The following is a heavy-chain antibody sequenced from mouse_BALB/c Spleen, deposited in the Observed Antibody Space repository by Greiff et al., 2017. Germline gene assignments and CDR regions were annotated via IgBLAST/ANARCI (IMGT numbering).Heavy chain of an antibody. D-gene: IGHD2-10*01. V-gene: IGHV2-6-7*01. CDR2: IWGDGST. CDR3: ARHACYGILYAMDY. J-gene: IGHJ4*01. CDR1: GFSLTGYG. Sequence: VQLVESGPGLVAPSQSLSITCTVSGFSLTGYGVNWVRQPPGKGLEWLGMIWGDGSTDYNSALKSRLSISKDNTKSQVFLKMISLQTDDTARYYCARHACYGILYAMDYWGQGTSVTVSS.